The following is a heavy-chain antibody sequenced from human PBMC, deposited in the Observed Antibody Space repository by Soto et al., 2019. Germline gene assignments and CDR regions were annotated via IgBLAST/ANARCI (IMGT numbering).Heavy chain of an antibody. V-gene: IGHV4-39*01. CDR1: GDFISNTTYY. D-gene: IGHD6-19*01. J-gene: IGHJ4*02. CDR2: IYFSGSGTS. Sequence: PSETLSLTCSVSGDFISNTTYYWAWVRQAPGKGLEWVGSIYFSGSGTSHYNPSLKSRVTISVDTSKNQFSLKLTSVTAADTAVYYCAKGKTTGWYYFDYWGQGTLVTVSS. CDR3: AKGKTTGWYYFDY.